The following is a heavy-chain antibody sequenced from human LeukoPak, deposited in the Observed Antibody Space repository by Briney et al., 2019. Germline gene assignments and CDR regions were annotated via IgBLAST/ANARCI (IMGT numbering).Heavy chain of an antibody. Sequence: AASVKVSCKASGGTFSSYAISWVRQAPGQGLEWMGGIIPIFGTANYAQKFQGRVTITADKSTSTAYMELSSLRSGDTAVYYCARDSHYYDSSPFDYWGQGTLVTVSS. CDR1: GGTFSSYA. D-gene: IGHD3-22*01. V-gene: IGHV1-69*06. J-gene: IGHJ4*02. CDR2: IIPIFGTA. CDR3: ARDSHYYDSSPFDY.